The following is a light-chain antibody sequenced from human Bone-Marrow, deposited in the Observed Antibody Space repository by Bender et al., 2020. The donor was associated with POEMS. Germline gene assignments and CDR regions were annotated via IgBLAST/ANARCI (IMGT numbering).Light chain of an antibody. CDR2: DKN. J-gene: IGLJ2*01. CDR3: SSRDNSGKRVI. Sequence: SSELTQDPPVSVALGQTVRITCQGDSLRIYYASWYQQKPGQAPVLLLYDKNVRPSGIPDRFSGSASGDTRSLTITGVQAEDEADYHCSSRDNSGKRVIFGGGTKLTVL. CDR1: SLRIYY. V-gene: IGLV3-19*01.